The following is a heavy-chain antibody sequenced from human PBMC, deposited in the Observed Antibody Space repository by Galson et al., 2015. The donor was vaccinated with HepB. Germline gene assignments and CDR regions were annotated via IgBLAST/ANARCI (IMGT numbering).Heavy chain of an antibody. J-gene: IGHJ4*02. CDR2: INHSGST. CDR1: GGSFSGYY. CDR3: ARGTVAARTNDY. V-gene: IGHV4-34*01. Sequence: TLSLTCAVYGGSFSGYYWSWIRQPPGKGLEWIGEINHSGSTNYNPSLKSRVTISVDTSKNQFSLKLSSVTAADTAVYYCARGTVAARTNDYWGQGTLVTVSS. D-gene: IGHD6-6*01.